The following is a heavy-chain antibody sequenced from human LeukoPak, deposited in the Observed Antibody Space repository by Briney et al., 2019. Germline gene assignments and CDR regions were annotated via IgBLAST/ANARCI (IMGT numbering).Heavy chain of an antibody. CDR3: AHLPLLRNLKRDNYFDY. CDR2: ISGSGGST. V-gene: IGHV3-23*01. Sequence: GGSLRLSCAASGFTFSSYAMSWVRQAPGKGLEWVSAISGSGGSTYYADSVKGRFTISRDNSKNTLYLQMNSLRAEDTAVYYCAHLPLLRNLKRDNYFDYWGQGTLVTVSS. CDR1: GFTFSSYA. D-gene: IGHD1-26*01. J-gene: IGHJ4*02.